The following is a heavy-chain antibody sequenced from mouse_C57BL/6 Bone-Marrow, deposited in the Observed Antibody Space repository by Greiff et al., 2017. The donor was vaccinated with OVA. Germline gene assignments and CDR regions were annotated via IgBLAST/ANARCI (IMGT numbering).Heavy chain of an antibody. Sequence: VQLQQSGAELVRPGASVTLSCKASGYTFTDYEMHWVKQTPVHGLEWIGAIDPETGGTAYNQKFKGKAILTADKSSSTAYMELRSLTSEDSAVYYCTRSCSNYGYFDYWGQGTTLTVSA. CDR2: IDPETGGT. V-gene: IGHV1-15*01. D-gene: IGHD2-5*01. CDR1: GYTFTDYE. CDR3: TRSCSNYGYFDY. J-gene: IGHJ2*01.